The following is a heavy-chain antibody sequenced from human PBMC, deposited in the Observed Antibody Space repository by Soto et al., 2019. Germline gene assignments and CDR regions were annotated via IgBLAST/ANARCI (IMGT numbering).Heavy chain of an antibody. CDR2: ISSSGSTI. CDR1: GFTFSDYY. D-gene: IGHD3-10*01. V-gene: IGHV3-11*01. CDR3: ARDLSPRSGSPLNYYYYGMDV. J-gene: IGHJ6*02. Sequence: PGGSLRLSCAASGFTFSDYYMSWIRQAPGKGLEWVSYISSSGSTIYYADSVKGRFTISRDNAKNSLYLQMNSLRAEDTAVYYCARDLSPRSGSPLNYYYYGMDVWGQGTTVTVSS.